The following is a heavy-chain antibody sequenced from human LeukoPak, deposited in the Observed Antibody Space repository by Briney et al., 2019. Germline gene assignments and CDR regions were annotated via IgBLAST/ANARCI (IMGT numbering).Heavy chain of an antibody. Sequence: GGFLRLSCVASGFTFRNYWMSWLRQAPGKGPEWVANTNQDGSEKYYLDSVKGRFTISRDNAKNSLYLQMNSLRDEDTAVYYCARELVVGPAEYFQDWGQGTLVTVSS. CDR2: TNQDGSEK. V-gene: IGHV3-7*01. D-gene: IGHD2-8*02. CDR1: GFTFRNYW. J-gene: IGHJ1*01. CDR3: ARELVVGPAEYFQD.